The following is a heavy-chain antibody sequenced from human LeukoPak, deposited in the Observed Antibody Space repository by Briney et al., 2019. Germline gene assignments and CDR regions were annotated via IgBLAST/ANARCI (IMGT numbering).Heavy chain of an antibody. J-gene: IGHJ4*02. CDR1: GFTFRSYA. D-gene: IGHD2-2*02. CDR2: ISGSSGST. CDR3: AKDRIVVVPAAIPFDY. V-gene: IGHV3-23*01. Sequence: PGGSLTLSCAASGFTFRSYAMRWVRQAPARGLAGVSAISGSSGSTYDADSVKGRFTIYRDNSKNTLYLQMNCLRAEDTAVYYCAKDRIVVVPAAIPFDYWGQGTLVTVSS.